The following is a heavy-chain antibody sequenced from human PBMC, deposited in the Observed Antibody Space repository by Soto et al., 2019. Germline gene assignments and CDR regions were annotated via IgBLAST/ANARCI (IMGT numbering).Heavy chain of an antibody. CDR3: AKVLKAVAGTYDY. CDR2: ISGSGDYT. J-gene: IGHJ4*02. CDR1: EFTFSIYA. Sequence: EVQLLESGGGLVQPGGSVRLSCAASEFTFSIYAMSWVRQAPGKGLEWVSAISGSGDYTYYADSVKGRFAISRDNSKNALYLQMNSLRAEDTAVYYCAKVLKAVAGTYDYWGQGTVVTVSS. V-gene: IGHV3-23*01. D-gene: IGHD6-19*01.